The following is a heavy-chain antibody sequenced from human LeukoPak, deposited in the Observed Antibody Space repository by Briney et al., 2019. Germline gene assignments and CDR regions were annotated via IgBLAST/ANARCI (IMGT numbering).Heavy chain of an antibody. CDR3: ASLRYGSGSQGALDYGSDY. CDR2: IYYSGST. CDR1: GGSISSGGYY. Sequence: PSQTLSLTCTVSGGSISSGGYYWSWIRQHPGKGLEWIGYIYYSGSTNYNPSLKSRVTISVDTSKNQFSLKLHSVTAADTAVYYCASLRYGSGSQGALDYGSDYWGQGTLVTVSS. V-gene: IGHV4-61*08. J-gene: IGHJ4*02. D-gene: IGHD3-10*01.